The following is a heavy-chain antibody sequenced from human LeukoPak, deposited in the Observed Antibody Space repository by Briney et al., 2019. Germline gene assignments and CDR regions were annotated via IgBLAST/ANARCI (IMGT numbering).Heavy chain of an antibody. CDR3: ARGLLDSSGWYNFDY. Sequence: SETLSLTCTVSGGSISSGGYFWNWIRRPVGKALECIGRIYTSGTTNYNPSLKSRVSMSIDASMNQFSLKLSSVTAADTALYYCARGLLDSSGWYNFDYWGQGTLVTVSS. D-gene: IGHD6-19*01. J-gene: IGHJ4*02. CDR1: GGSISSGGYF. V-gene: IGHV4-61*02. CDR2: IYTSGTT.